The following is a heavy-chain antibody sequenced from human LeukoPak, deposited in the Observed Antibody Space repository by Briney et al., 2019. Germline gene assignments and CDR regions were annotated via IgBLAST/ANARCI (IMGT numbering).Heavy chain of an antibody. J-gene: IGHJ5*02. V-gene: IGHV1-3*01. CDR1: GYTFTSYA. Sequence: EASVKVSCKASGYTFTSYAMHWVRQAPGQRLEWMGWINAGNGNTKYSQKFQGRVTITRDTSASTAYMELSSLRSEDTAVYYCARMVGHYYGSGSYFASRNWFDPWGQGTLVTVSS. CDR3: ARMVGHYYGSGSYFASRNWFDP. CDR2: INAGNGNT. D-gene: IGHD3-10*01.